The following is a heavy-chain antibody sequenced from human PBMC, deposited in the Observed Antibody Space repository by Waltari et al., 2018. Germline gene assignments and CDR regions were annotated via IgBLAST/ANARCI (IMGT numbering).Heavy chain of an antibody. Sequence: QVQLVQSGSELKKPGASVKVSCKASGYTFTSYAMNWVRQAPGPGLEWMGWINTNTGNPTYAQGFTGRFVFSLDTSVSTAYLQISSLKAEDTAVYYCARDQRHSSSSYINYYYYGMDVWGQGTTVTVSS. V-gene: IGHV7-4-1*02. D-gene: IGHD6-6*01. CDR3: ARDQRHSSSSYINYYYYGMDV. CDR2: INTNTGNP. J-gene: IGHJ6*02. CDR1: GYTFTSYA.